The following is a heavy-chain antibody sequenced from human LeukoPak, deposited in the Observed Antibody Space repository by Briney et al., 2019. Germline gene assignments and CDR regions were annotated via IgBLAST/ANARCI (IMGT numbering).Heavy chain of an antibody. CDR3: ASSSSSAGNWFDP. CDR1: GGSISSGGYY. Sequence: SQTLSLTCTVSGGSISSGGYYWSWIRQHPGKGLEWIGYIYYSGSTYYNPSLKSRVTISVDTSKNQFSLKLSSVTAADTAVYYCASSSSSAGNWFDPWGQGTLVTVSS. V-gene: IGHV4-31*03. J-gene: IGHJ5*02. CDR2: IYYSGST. D-gene: IGHD6-13*01.